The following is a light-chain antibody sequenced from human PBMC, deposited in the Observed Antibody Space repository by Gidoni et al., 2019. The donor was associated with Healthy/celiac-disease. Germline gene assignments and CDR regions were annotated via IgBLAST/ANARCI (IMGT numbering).Light chain of an antibody. J-gene: IGKJ1*01. Sequence: DIQMTQPPSSLSASVGDRVTITCRASQSISSYLNWYQQKPGKAPKLLIYAASSLQSGVPSRFSGSGSGTDFTHTISSLQPEDFATYYCQQSYSTPWTFGQGTKVEIK. CDR1: QSISSY. CDR3: QQSYSTPWT. CDR2: AAS. V-gene: IGKV1-39*01.